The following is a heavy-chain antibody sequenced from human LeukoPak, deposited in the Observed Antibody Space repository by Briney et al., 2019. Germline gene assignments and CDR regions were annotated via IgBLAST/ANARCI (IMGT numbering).Heavy chain of an antibody. CDR2: INEGGSDK. J-gene: IGHJ6*04. Sequence: GGSLRLSCAVSGFDFSTHSMNWVRQAPGKGLEWVANINEGGSDKYYVDSVKGRFTISRDNAENSVFLQMNSLRAEDTAVYYCVRESGFWSGRGIGRPLDVWGKGTTVTVSS. CDR3: VRESGFWSGRGIGRPLDV. CDR1: GFDFSTHS. D-gene: IGHD3-3*01. V-gene: IGHV3-7*01.